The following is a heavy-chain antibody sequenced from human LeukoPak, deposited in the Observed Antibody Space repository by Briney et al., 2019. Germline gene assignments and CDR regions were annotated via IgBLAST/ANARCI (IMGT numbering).Heavy chain of an antibody. Sequence: GGSLRLSCAASGFTFSSYSMNWVRQAPGRGLEWVSSISSSSSYIYYADSVKGRFTISRDNAKNSLYLQMNSLRAEDTAVYYCARENDVGFDYWGQGTLVTVSS. V-gene: IGHV3-21*01. J-gene: IGHJ4*02. D-gene: IGHD1-26*01. CDR2: ISSSSSYI. CDR1: GFTFSSYS. CDR3: ARENDVGFDY.